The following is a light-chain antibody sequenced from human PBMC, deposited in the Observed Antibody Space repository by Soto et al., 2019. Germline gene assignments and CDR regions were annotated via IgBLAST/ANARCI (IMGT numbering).Light chain of an antibody. CDR2: GAS. CDR3: QQYGGSPRT. J-gene: IGKJ1*01. Sequence: EIVLTQSPGTLSLSPGERGTLSFRSSQSVSSSYLAWYQQKPGQAPRLLIYGASSRATGIPARFSGSGSGTEFTLTISKLEPEDFAVYHCQQYGGSPRTFGQGTKVDIK. V-gene: IGKV3-20*01. CDR1: QSVSSSY.